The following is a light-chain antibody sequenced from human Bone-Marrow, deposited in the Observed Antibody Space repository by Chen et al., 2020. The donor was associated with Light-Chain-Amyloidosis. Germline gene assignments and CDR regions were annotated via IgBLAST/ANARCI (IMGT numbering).Light chain of an antibody. V-gene: IGKV2-28*01. CDR1: HSLLESDGNTY. J-gene: IGKJ3*01. Sequence: IVMTQSPLSLTVTPGEPASISCTSSHSLLESDGNTYLDWYLQKPGQSPHLLIYLASVPAPGVPDRFSGSGSGKNFTLRIRRVEAEDVEVYYCMQGSRTTFAFGPGTEV. CDR2: LAS. CDR3: MQGSRTTFA.